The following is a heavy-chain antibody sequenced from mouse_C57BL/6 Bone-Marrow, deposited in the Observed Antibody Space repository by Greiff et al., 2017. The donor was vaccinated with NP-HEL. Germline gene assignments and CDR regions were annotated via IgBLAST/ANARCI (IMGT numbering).Heavy chain of an antibody. CDR2: IRNKANGYTT. CDR3: ARVGYGSSYVGYFDY. CDR1: GFTFTDYY. V-gene: IGHV7-3*01. J-gene: IGHJ2*01. D-gene: IGHD1-1*01. Sequence: EVKLEESGGGLVQPGGSLSLSCAASGFTFTDYYMSWVRQPPGKALEWLGFIRNKANGYTTEYSASVKGRFTISRDNSQSILYLQMNARRAEDRATYYCARVGYGSSYVGYFDYWGKGTTLTVSS.